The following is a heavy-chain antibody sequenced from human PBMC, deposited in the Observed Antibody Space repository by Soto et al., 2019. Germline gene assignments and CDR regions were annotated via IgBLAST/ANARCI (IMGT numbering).Heavy chain of an antibody. V-gene: IGHV4-30-4*01. CDR2: IYYSGST. CDR3: ARGAGYYYYGMDV. CDR1: GGSISSGDYY. J-gene: IGHJ6*02. Sequence: QVQLQESGPGLVKPSQTLSLTCTVSGGSISSGDYYWSWIRQAPGKGLAWIGYIYYSGSTHYSPSRKSRVTISVDTSKNQFSLKLSSLTAADTSVYYCARGAGYYYYGMDVWGQGTTVTVSS.